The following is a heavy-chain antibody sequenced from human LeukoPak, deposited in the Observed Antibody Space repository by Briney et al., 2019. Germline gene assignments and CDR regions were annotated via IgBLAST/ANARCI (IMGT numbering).Heavy chain of an antibody. V-gene: IGHV1-3*01. Sequence: GASVKVSCEASGYTFTSYAMHWVRQAPGQRLEWMGWINAGNGNTKYSQKFQGRVTITRDTSASTAYMELSSLRSEDTAVYYCARLPAGYCSSTSCYAFDYWGQGTLVTVSS. D-gene: IGHD2-2*01. CDR3: ARLPAGYCSSTSCYAFDY. J-gene: IGHJ4*02. CDR2: INAGNGNT. CDR1: GYTFTSYA.